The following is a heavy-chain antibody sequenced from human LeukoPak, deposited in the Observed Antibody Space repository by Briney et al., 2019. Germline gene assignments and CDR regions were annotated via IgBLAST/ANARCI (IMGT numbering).Heavy chain of an antibody. CDR3: AVENFLVPGGFDY. D-gene: IGHD1-1*01. Sequence: GASVKVSCKASGYTFTSYDINWVRQATGQGLEWMGWMNPNSGNTGYAQKFQGRVTMTRNTSISTAYMELSSLRAEDTALYYCAVENFLVPGGFDYWGQGTLVTVSS. V-gene: IGHV1-8*01. J-gene: IGHJ4*02. CDR1: GYTFTSYD. CDR2: MNPNSGNT.